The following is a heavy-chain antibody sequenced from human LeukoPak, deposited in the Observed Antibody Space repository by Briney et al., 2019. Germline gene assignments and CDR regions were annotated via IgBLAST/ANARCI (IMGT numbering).Heavy chain of an antibody. CDR3: ARSLRNWFDP. CDR2: IYYSGST. V-gene: IGHV4-59*01. Sequence: SETLSLTCTVSGGPISSYYWSWIRQPPGKGLEWIGYIYYSGSTNYNPSLKSRVTISVDTSKNQFSLKLSSVTAADTAVYYCARSLRNWFDPWGQGTLVTVSS. CDR1: GGPISSYY. J-gene: IGHJ5*02.